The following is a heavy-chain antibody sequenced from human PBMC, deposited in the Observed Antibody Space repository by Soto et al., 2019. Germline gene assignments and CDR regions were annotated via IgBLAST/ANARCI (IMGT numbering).Heavy chain of an antibody. J-gene: IGHJ5*02. D-gene: IGHD6-19*01. CDR3: VKKGQAGGWLYDH. Sequence: GGSLRLSCSASGFTFSNNYMHWVRQAPGKGLELVSGINPDGGTTYYADSVKGRLTISRDNSKNTLYLQMSSLRAEDTAVYYCVKKGQAGGWLYDHWGQGTLVTVSS. V-gene: IGHV3-64D*06. CDR2: INPDGGTT. CDR1: GFTFSNNY.